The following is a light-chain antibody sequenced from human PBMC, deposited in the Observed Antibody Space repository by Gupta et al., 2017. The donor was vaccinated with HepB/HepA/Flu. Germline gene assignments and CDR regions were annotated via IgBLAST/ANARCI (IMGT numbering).Light chain of an antibody. Sequence: QSVLTQPPSASGTPGQRVTISCSGSSSNIGSNTVNWYQQLPGTAPKLLIYSNNQRPSGVPDRFSGSKSGTSASLAISGLQSEDEADYYGAAWDDSLNGVVVGGGTKLTVL. J-gene: IGLJ2*01. V-gene: IGLV1-44*01. CDR3: AAWDDSLNGVV. CDR1: SSNIGSNT. CDR2: SNN.